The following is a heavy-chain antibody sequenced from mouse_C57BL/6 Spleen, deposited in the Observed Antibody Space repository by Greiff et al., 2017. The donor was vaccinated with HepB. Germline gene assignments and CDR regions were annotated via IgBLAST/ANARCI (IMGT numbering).Heavy chain of an antibody. V-gene: IGHV1-22*01. CDR3: ARSIIYYYGSSPHYYAMDY. CDR1: GYTFTDYN. CDR2: INPNNGGT. Sequence: EVKLVESGPELVKPGASVKMSCKASGYTFTDYNMHWVKQSHGKSLEWIGYINPNNGGTSYNQTFKGKATLTVNKSSSTAYMELRSLTSEDSAVYYCARSIIYYYGSSPHYYAMDYWGQGTSVTVSS. J-gene: IGHJ4*01. D-gene: IGHD1-1*01.